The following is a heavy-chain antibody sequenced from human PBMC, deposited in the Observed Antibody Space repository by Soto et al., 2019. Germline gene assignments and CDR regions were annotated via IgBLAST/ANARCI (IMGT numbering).Heavy chain of an antibody. CDR3: AAISGGVAGTDIGY. J-gene: IGHJ4*02. V-gene: IGHV3-9*01. D-gene: IGHD6-19*01. CDR2: ISWNSGSI. CDR1: GFTFDDYA. Sequence: GGSLRLSCAASGFTFDDYAMHWVRQAPGKGLEWVSGISWNSGSIGYADSVKGRFTISRDNAKNSLYLQMNSLRAEDTALYYCAAISGGVAGTDIGYWGQGTLVTVSS.